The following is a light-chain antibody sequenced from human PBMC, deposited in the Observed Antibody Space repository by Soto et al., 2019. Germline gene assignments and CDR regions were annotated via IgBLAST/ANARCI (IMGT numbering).Light chain of an antibody. CDR1: QTIGTS. CDR2: KAS. V-gene: IGKV1-5*03. Sequence: IQMTQSPSTLSASVGDRVTITCRASQTIGTSLAWYQQKPGKAPKLLIYKASSLESGVPSRFGGSGFGTHFTLTISSLQPDDFATYYCQQYDAYWTFGQGTKVEIK. CDR3: QQYDAYWT. J-gene: IGKJ1*01.